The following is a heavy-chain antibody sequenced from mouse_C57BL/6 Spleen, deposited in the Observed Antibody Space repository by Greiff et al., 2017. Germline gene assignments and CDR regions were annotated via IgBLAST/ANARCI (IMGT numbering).Heavy chain of an antibody. J-gene: IGHJ3*01. CDR2: IDPENGDT. V-gene: IGHV14-4*01. CDR1: GFNIKDDY. Sequence: EVQLQQSGAELVRPGASVKLSCTASGFNIKDDYMHWVKQRPEQGLEWIGWIDPENGDTEYASKFQGKATITADTSSNTAYLQLSSLTSEDTAVYYCTTGGGYTTPWFAYWGQGTLVTVSA. D-gene: IGHD1-1*01. CDR3: TTGGGYTTPWFAY.